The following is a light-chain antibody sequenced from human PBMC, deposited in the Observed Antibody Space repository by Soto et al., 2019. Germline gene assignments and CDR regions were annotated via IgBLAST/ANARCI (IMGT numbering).Light chain of an antibody. Sequence: QSVLTQPPSVSGAPGQRVTISCTGSSSNIGAGFDVHWYHQIAGTAPKLLIYGNSNRPSGVPDRFSGSKSGTSASLAIAGLQADDEADYYCATWDDRLNGYVFGTGTKVTVL. J-gene: IGLJ1*01. CDR2: GNS. CDR1: SSNIGAGFD. V-gene: IGLV1-40*01. CDR3: ATWDDRLNGYV.